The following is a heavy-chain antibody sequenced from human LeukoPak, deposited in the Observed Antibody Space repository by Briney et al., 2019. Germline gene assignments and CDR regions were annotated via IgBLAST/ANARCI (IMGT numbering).Heavy chain of an antibody. CDR1: GYTFTSYD. J-gene: IGHJ5*02. V-gene: IGHV1-8*01. Sequence: VASVKVSCKASGYTFTSYDINWVRQATGQGLEWMGWMNPNSGNTGYAQKFQGRVTMTRNTSISTAYMELSSLRSEDTAVYYCARGHRAVIFQYGSGARHRLDPWGQGTLVTVSS. CDR3: ARGHRAVIFQYGSGARHRLDP. D-gene: IGHD3-10*01. CDR2: MNPNSGNT.